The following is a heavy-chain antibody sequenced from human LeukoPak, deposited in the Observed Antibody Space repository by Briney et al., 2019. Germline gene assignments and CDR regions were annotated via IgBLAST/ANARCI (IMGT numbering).Heavy chain of an antibody. Sequence: ASVKVSCKASGYTFTGYYMHWVRQAPGQGLEWMGWINPNSGGTNYAQKFQGRVTMTRDTSISTAYMELSRLRSDDTAVYYCAVYDSSGYYYVSVYDAFDIWGQGTMDTVSS. CDR1: GYTFTGYY. J-gene: IGHJ3*02. CDR3: AVYDSSGYYYVSVYDAFDI. D-gene: IGHD3-22*01. CDR2: INPNSGGT. V-gene: IGHV1-2*02.